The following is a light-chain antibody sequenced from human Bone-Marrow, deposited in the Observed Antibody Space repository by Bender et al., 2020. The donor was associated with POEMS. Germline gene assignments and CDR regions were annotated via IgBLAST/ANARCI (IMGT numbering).Light chain of an antibody. CDR1: SSDVGGYNY. CDR2: EVT. CDR3: NSYAGSNNDV. J-gene: IGLJ1*01. Sequence: QSALTQPASVSGSPGQSVTISCTGTSSDVGGYNYVSWYQQHPGEAPKLIIYEVTKRPSGVPDRFSGSKSGNTASLTVTGLQAEDEADYYCNSYAGSNNDVFGTGTRVTVL. V-gene: IGLV2-8*01.